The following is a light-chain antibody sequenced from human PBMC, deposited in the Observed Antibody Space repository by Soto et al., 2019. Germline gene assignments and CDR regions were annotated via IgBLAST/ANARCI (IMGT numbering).Light chain of an antibody. CDR2: GAS. V-gene: IGKV3-15*01. CDR3: QQYNNWPPFT. Sequence: EIVMTQSPATLSVSPGERATLSCRASQSVGSNLAWYQQKPGQAPRLLIYGASTRATGIPAGFSGSGSGTEFVLTISSLQSEDFAVYYCQQYNNWPPFTFGPGTKVDIK. J-gene: IGKJ3*01. CDR1: QSVGSN.